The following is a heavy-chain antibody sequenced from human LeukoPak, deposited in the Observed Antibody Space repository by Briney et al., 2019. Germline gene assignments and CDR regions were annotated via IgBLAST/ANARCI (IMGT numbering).Heavy chain of an antibody. CDR2: IYYSGST. CDR3: ARARAKYIVVVPAALLPIDY. D-gene: IGHD2-2*01. Sequence: SETLSLTCTVSGGSISSYYWSWIRQPPGKGLEWIGYIYYSGSTNYNPSLKSRVTISVDTSKNQFSLKLSSVTAADTAVYYCARARAKYIVVVPAALLPIDYWGQGTLVTVSS. J-gene: IGHJ4*02. V-gene: IGHV4-59*12. CDR1: GGSISSYY.